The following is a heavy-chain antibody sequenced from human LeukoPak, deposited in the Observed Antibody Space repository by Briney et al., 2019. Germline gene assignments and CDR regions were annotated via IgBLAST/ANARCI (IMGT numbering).Heavy chain of an antibody. V-gene: IGHV4-4*02. J-gene: IGHJ4*02. D-gene: IGHD2-21*02. CDR3: ARADCGGDCPYYFDY. Sequence: SGTLSLTCAVSGGSISSSNWWSWVRQPPGKGLEWIGEIYHSGSTNYNPSLKSRVTISVDTSKNQFSLKLSSVTAADTAVYYCARADCGGDCPYYFDYWGQGTLVTVSS. CDR2: IYHSGST. CDR1: GGSISSSNW.